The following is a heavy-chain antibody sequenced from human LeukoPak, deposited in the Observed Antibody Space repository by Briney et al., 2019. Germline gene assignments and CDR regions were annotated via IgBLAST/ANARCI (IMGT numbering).Heavy chain of an antibody. CDR2: ISSSGSTI. J-gene: IGHJ4*02. Sequence: GGSLRLSCAASGFTFSSYEMNWVRQAPGGGLEWVSYISSSGSTIYYADSVKSRFTISRDNAKNSLYLQMNSLRAEDTAVYYCARSLPSYDFWSGYSATTHFHYWGQGTLVTVSS. CDR3: ARSLPSYDFWSGYSATTHFHY. D-gene: IGHD3-3*01. CDR1: GFTFSSYE. V-gene: IGHV3-48*03.